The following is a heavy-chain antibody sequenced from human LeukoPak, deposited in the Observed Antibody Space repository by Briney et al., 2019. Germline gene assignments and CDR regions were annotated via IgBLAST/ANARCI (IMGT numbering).Heavy chain of an antibody. Sequence: PSETLSLTCTVSGGSISSYYWSWIRQPPGKGLEWIGYIYYSGSTNYNPSLKSRVTISVDTSKNQFSLKLSSVTAADTAVYYCAGTLAAAGPEYLQHWGQGTLVTVSS. CDR2: IYYSGST. CDR1: GGSISSYY. D-gene: IGHD6-13*01. J-gene: IGHJ1*01. CDR3: AGTLAAAGPEYLQH. V-gene: IGHV4-59*01.